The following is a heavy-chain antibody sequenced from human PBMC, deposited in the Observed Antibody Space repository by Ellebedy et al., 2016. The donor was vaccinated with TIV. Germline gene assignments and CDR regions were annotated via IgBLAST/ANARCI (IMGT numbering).Heavy chain of an antibody. D-gene: IGHD6-13*01. Sequence: PGGSLRLSCSASGFTFSSYAMHWVRRAPGKGLEYISAISSNGGSAYYSDSVKGRFTISRDNSKNTLYFQMSSLRSEDTAVYYCVKGIADRYYYYGMDVWGRGTTVTVSS. CDR2: ISSNGGSA. CDR3: VKGIADRYYYYGMDV. V-gene: IGHV3-64D*06. CDR1: GFTFSSYA. J-gene: IGHJ6*02.